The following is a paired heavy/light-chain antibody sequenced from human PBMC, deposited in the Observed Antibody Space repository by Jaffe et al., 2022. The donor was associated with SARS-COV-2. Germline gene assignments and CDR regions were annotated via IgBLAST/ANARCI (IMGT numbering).Light chain of an antibody. CDR3: QVWDSSSDHPGVV. CDR2: DDS. V-gene: IGLV3-21*02. J-gene: IGLJ2*01. Sequence: SYVLTQPPSVSVAPGQTARITCGGNNIGSKSVHWYQQKPGQAPVLVVYDDSDRPSGIPERFSGSNSGNTATLTISRVEAGDEADYYCQVWDSSSDHPGVVFGGGTKLTVL. CDR1: NIGSKS.
Heavy chain of an antibody. J-gene: IGHJ6*02. V-gene: IGHV3-9*01. CDR2: ISWNSGSI. Sequence: EVQLVESGGGLVQPGRSLRLSCAASGFTFDDYAMHWVRQAPGKGLEWVSGISWNSGSIGYADSVKGRFTISRDNAKNSLYLQMNSLRAEDTALYYCAKDRQQLLPDPDYYYYYGMDVWGQGTTVTVSS. D-gene: IGHD6-13*01. CDR1: GFTFDDYA. CDR3: AKDRQQLLPDPDYYYYYGMDV.